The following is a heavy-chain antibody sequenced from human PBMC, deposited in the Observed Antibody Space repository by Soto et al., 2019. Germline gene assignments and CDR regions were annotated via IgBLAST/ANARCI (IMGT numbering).Heavy chain of an antibody. D-gene: IGHD3-16*01. V-gene: IGHV4-31*03. J-gene: IGHJ5*02. CDR2: IYYSGST. CDR3: ARDHRGSRDTAVKHRHENWFGP. CDR1: GGSMSSGGCY. Sequence: SATLSLTCNVSGGSMSSGGCYWSWIRKHPGKGLEWIGYIYYSGSTYYNPSLKSRVTISVDTSKNQFSLKLSSVTAADTAVYYCARDHRGSRDTAVKHRHENWFGPWGQGTLVTVS.